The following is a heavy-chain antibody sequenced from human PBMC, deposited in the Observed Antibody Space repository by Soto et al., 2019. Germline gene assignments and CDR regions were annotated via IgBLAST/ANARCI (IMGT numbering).Heavy chain of an antibody. D-gene: IGHD3-22*01. CDR1: GYSFNSYG. V-gene: IGHV1-18*01. J-gene: IGHJ6*02. CDR3: ARGGYYHSSGSRNYLYYGMDS. Sequence: QVQLVQSGSEVKKPGASVKVSCKASGYSFNSYGISWVRQDPGPGLEWFGWIIPYNDNTKYAQSLQGRVTMTTDTSTRIASMELRSLRSADTSVDYCARGGYYHSSGSRNYLYYGMDSWGQGTTVTVS. CDR2: IIPYNDNT.